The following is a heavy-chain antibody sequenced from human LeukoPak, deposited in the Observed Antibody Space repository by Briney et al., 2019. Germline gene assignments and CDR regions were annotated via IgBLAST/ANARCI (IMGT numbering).Heavy chain of an antibody. D-gene: IGHD3-22*01. V-gene: IGHV3-30*18. J-gene: IGHJ4*02. CDR3: AKAPPDYYDSSGYYLDY. CDR2: ISYDGSNK. Sequence: PGRSLRLSCAASGFTFSSYGMHWVRQAPGKGLEWVAVISYDGSNKYYADSVKGRFTISRDNSKNTLYLQMNSLRAGDTAVYYCAKAPPDYYDSSGYYLDYWGQGTLVTVSS. CDR1: GFTFSSYG.